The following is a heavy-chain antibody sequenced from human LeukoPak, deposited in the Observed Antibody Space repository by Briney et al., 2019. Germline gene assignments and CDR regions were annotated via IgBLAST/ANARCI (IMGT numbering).Heavy chain of an antibody. V-gene: IGHV3-30*02. CDR2: IRYDGSNK. Sequence: GGSLRLSCAASGFTFSSYGMHWVRQAPGKVLEWVAFIRYDGSNKYYADSVKGRFTISRDNSKNTLYLQMNSLRAEDTAVYYCANNRPGHTAMVNYYYYYMDVWGKGTTVTISS. J-gene: IGHJ6*03. CDR1: GFTFSSYG. D-gene: IGHD5-18*01. CDR3: ANNRPGHTAMVNYYYYYMDV.